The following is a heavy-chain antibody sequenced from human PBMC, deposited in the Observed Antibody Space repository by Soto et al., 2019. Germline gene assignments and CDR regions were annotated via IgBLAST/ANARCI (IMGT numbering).Heavy chain of an antibody. CDR3: ASLAARTGRTYYYYYGMDV. CDR2: IYYSGST. Sequence: SETLSLTCTVSCGSISSSSYYWGWIRQPPGKGLEWIGSIYYSGSTYYNPSLKSRVTISVDTSKNQFSLKLSSVTAADTAVYYCASLAARTGRTYYYYYGMDVWGQGTTVTVSS. J-gene: IGHJ6*02. D-gene: IGHD6-6*01. V-gene: IGHV4-39*01. CDR1: CGSISSSSYY.